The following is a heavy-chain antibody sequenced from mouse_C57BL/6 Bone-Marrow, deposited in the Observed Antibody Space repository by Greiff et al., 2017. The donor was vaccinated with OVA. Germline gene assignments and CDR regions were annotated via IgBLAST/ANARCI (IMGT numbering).Heavy chain of an antibody. Sequence: QVQLKQSGAELARPGASVKLSCKASGYTFTSYGISWVKQRTGQGLEWIGEIYPRSGNTYYNEKFKGKATLTADKSSSTAYMELRSLTTEDSAIYYCARGKGWGYWGQGTTLTVSS. CDR3: ARGKGWGY. J-gene: IGHJ2*01. CDR1: GYTFTSYG. CDR2: IYPRSGNT. V-gene: IGHV1-81*01.